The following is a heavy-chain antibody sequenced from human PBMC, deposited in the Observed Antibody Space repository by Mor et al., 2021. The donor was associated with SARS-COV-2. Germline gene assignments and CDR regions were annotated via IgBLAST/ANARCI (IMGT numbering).Heavy chain of an antibody. V-gene: IGHV1-18*01. CDR3: ARSHTWGYSDS. CDR2: INTYNGNT. Sequence: GLELMGWINTYNGNTNYAQKFQGRVTMTTDTSTRTAYMELRRLISDDTAVYFCARSHTWGYSDSWGQGTLLTVSS. J-gene: IGHJ4*02. D-gene: IGHD1-26*01.